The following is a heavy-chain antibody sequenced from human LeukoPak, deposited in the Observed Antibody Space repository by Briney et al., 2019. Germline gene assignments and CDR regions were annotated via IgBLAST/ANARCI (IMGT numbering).Heavy chain of an antibody. V-gene: IGHV3-30*02. Sequence: LSGGSLRLSCAASGFTFSSYGMSWVRQAPGKGLEGVAFIRYDGSNKYYADSVKGRFTISRDNSKNTLYLQMNSLRAEDTAVYYCAKEGFYDSSGYYWGPFDYWGQGTLVTVSS. J-gene: IGHJ4*02. D-gene: IGHD3-22*01. CDR3: AKEGFYDSSGYYWGPFDY. CDR2: IRYDGSNK. CDR1: GFTFSSYG.